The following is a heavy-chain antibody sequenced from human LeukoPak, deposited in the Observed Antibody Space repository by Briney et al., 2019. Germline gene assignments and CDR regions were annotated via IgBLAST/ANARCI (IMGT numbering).Heavy chain of an antibody. CDR3: AKARSSWFEKDAFDI. D-gene: IGHD6-13*01. V-gene: IGHV3-7*03. J-gene: IGHJ3*02. Sequence: GGSLRLSCAASGFTFSAYWMSWVRQAPGKGLEWVANIRQDGSDKYYVDSVKGRFTISRDNAKNSLYLQMNSLRADDTAVYYCAKARSSWFEKDAFDIWGQGTMVTVSS. CDR1: GFTFSAYW. CDR2: IRQDGSDK.